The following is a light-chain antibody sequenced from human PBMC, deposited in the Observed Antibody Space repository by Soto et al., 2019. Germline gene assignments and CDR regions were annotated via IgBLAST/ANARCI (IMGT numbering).Light chain of an antibody. Sequence: QSALTQPASVSGSPGQSITISCAGTSRDVGVYNYVSWYQQYPGKAPKVIISEVNNRPSGVPNRFSGSKSGNTASLTISGLQAEDEADYYCSSYTSVSTCLFGGGTK. CDR3: SSYTSVSTCL. CDR1: SRDVGVYNY. V-gene: IGLV2-14*01. CDR2: EVN. J-gene: IGLJ2*01.